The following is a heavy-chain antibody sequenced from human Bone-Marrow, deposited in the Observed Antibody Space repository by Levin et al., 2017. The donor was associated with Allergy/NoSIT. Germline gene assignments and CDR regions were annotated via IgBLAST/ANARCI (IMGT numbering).Heavy chain of an antibody. J-gene: IGHJ4*02. CDR1: GFTVSNNY. D-gene: IGHD3-16*01. Sequence: QAGGSLRLSCAVSGFTVSNNYMSWVRQAPGKGLEWVSLIYSGGSTNYADSVKGRFTISRDNFKNTLSLQMNSLRAEDTAVYYCAGGPSRGYWGQGTLVTVSS. V-gene: IGHV3-66*01. CDR2: IYSGGST. CDR3: AGGPSRGY.